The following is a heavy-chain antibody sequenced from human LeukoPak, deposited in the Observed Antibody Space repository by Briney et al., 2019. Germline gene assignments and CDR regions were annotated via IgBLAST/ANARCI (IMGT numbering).Heavy chain of an antibody. D-gene: IGHD3-9*01. V-gene: IGHV1-18*01. J-gene: IGHJ6*02. CDR1: GYTFTSYG. CDR3: ARVGPNQSAYYDILTGYYSHYYNYGMDV. Sequence: ASVKVSCKASGYTFTSYGISWVRQAPGQGLEWMGWISAYNGNTNYAQKLQGRVTMTTDTSTSTAYMELRSLRSDDTAVYYCARVGPNQSAYYDILTGYYSHYYNYGMDVWGQGTTVTVSS. CDR2: ISAYNGNT.